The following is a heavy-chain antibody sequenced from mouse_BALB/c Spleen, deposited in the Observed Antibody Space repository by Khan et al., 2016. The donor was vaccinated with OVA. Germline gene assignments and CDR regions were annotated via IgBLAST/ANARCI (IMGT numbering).Heavy chain of an antibody. CDR2: ISSGGDYF. Sequence: EVELVESGGDLVKPGGSQKLSCSASGFTFSTFAMSWVRQTPEKRLEWVATISSGGDYFYYPDSVKGRFTISTDNAKNTLYLQMSSLGSGDTSMYYCARHNYGPFAYWGQGTLVTVSA. J-gene: IGHJ3*01. CDR1: GFTFSTFA. V-gene: IGHV5-9-3*01. D-gene: IGHD1-1*01. CDR3: ARHNYGPFAY.